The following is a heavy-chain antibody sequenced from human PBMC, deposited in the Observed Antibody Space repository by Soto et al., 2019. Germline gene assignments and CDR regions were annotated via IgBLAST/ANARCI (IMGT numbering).Heavy chain of an antibody. CDR3: ARGGQDFWSGPFDY. CDR1: GGSISNYY. J-gene: IGHJ4*02. CDR2: IDTSGST. Sequence: SKTLSLTCTVSGGSISNYYCNWIRQPAGKGLEWIGRIDTSGSTNYNPSLKSRVTMSVDTSKQEFSLKLSSVTAADTALYYCARGGQDFWSGPFDYWGRGALVTVSS. D-gene: IGHD3-3*01. V-gene: IGHV4-4*07.